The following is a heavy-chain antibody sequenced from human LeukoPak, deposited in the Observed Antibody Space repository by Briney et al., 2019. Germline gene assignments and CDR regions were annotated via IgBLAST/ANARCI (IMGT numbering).Heavy chain of an antibody. J-gene: IGHJ3*02. CDR1: GYTFTSYG. CDR3: ARVRIGPGYSYGYDAFDI. V-gene: IGHV1-2*04. Sequence: PGASVKVSCKASGYTFTSYGISWVRQAPGQGLEWMGWINPNSGGTNYAQKFQGWVTMTRDTSISTAYMELSRLRSDDTAVYYCARVRIGPGYSYGYDAFDIWGQGTMVTVSS. CDR2: INPNSGGT. D-gene: IGHD5-18*01.